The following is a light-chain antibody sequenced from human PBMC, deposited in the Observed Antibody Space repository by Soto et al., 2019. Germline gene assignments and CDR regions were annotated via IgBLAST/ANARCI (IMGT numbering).Light chain of an antibody. V-gene: IGKV3-15*01. Sequence: ETVMTQSPATLSVSPGERATLSCRASQSVNNNLAWYQQKSGQAPRLLVYGASTRATGIPVRFSGSGSGTEFTLTISSLQSEDSAVYYCQQYTYWPCTLGQGTKVEIK. CDR1: QSVNNN. CDR2: GAS. CDR3: QQYTYWPCT. J-gene: IGKJ1*01.